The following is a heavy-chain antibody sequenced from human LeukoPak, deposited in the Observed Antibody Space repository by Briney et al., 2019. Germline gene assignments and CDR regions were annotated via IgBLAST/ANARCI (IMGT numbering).Heavy chain of an antibody. Sequence: GGSLTLSCAASGLTVSSNYMSWVRQAPGKGLHSLSIIYSGGSLYYADSVKGRFTISRDNSKTTLYLQMNSLRPADTAASYCARNPFYGSGLGYFDLWGRGTLVTVSS. V-gene: IGHV3-53*05. D-gene: IGHD3-10*01. CDR1: GLTVSSNY. CDR2: IYSGGSL. J-gene: IGHJ2*01. CDR3: ARNPFYGSGLGYFDL.